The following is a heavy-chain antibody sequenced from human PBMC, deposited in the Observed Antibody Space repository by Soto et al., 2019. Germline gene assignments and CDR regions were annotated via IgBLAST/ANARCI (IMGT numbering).Heavy chain of an antibody. V-gene: IGHV3-23*01. CDR3: ARGELGGDY. CDR1: GFTFNAYA. Sequence: PGGSLRLSCAASGFTFNAYAMTWVRQPPGKGLEWVSAIGGSAIYYADSVKGRFTISRDNAKNALYLQMNSLRAEDTAVYYCARGELGGDYWGQGTLVTVSS. J-gene: IGHJ4*02. D-gene: IGHD7-27*01. CDR2: IGGSAI.